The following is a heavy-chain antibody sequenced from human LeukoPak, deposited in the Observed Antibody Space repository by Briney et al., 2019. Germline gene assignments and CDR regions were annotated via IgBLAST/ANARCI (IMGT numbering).Heavy chain of an antibody. D-gene: IGHD3-22*01. V-gene: IGHV3-7*04. CDR1: GFSISNYW. J-gene: IGHJ4*02. CDR3: ARGEYYYDGGY. Sequence: QPGGSLRLSCAVSGFSISNYWMSWVRQAPGKGLESVANIKEDGSEKYFVDSVKGRFTISRDNAKNSLYLQMESLRAEDTAVYYCARGEYYYDGGYWGQGTLVTVSS. CDR2: IKEDGSEK.